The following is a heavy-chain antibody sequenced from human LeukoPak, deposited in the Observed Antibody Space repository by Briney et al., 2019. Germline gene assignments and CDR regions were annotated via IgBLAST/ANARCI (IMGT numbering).Heavy chain of an antibody. V-gene: IGHV3-30*04. Sequence: GRSLRLSCAASGFTFSNYAFHWVRQAPGKGLEWVAVSAYDGSNKYYADSVKGRFTISRDNSKNTLYLQMNSLRAEDTAVYYCARVDRSSGGYYYYMDVWGKGTTVTVSS. CDR2: SAYDGSNK. CDR3: ARVDRSSGGYYYYMDV. CDR1: GFTFSNYA. D-gene: IGHD6-6*01. J-gene: IGHJ6*03.